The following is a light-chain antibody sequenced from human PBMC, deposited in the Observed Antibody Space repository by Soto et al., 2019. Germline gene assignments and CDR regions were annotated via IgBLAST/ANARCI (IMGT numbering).Light chain of an antibody. V-gene: IGKV1-33*01. Sequence: DIQMTQSPSSLSASVGDRVTITCQASQDISNYLNWYQQKPGKAPKLLIYDASNLETGVPSRFSGSGSGTDFTLTISRLEPEYFAVYYCQQYGSSCTLGQGTKVNIK. CDR1: QDISNY. CDR3: QQYGSSCT. CDR2: DAS. J-gene: IGKJ1*01.